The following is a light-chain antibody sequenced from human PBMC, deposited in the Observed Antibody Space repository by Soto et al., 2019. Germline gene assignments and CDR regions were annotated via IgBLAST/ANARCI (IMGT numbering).Light chain of an antibody. V-gene: IGKV3-11*01. J-gene: IGKJ2*01. CDR1: QSVSSY. CDR3: QQRSIWPPYT. Sequence: EIVLTQSPATLSLSPGERATLSCRASQSVSSYLAWYQQKPGQAPRLLIYDASNRATGIPARFSGSGSGTDLTLTIRSLEPEDFAVYNCQQRSIWPPYTFGQGTKLEMK. CDR2: DAS.